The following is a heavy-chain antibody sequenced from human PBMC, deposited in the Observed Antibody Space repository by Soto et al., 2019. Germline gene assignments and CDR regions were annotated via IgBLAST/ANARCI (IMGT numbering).Heavy chain of an antibody. Sequence: SLRLSCAGSGFIFKNYALNWVRQAPGKGLEWVASITRDGYNKYYADPVKGRFTISRDNSRDTLSLQMTALRTEDSSIYYCTKSSGGSSSVGMDYWGQGTRVTVSS. CDR1: GFIFKNYA. CDR2: ITRDGYNK. CDR3: TKSSGGSSSVGMDY. V-gene: IGHV3-30*04. J-gene: IGHJ4*02. D-gene: IGHD6-6*01.